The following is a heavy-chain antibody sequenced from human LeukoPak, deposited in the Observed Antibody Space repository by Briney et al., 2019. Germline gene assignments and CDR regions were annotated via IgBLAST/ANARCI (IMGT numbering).Heavy chain of an antibody. J-gene: IGHJ5*02. D-gene: IGHD3/OR15-3a*01. CDR1: GGSVSSRTYY. Sequence: SETLSLTCTVSGGSVSSRTYYWGWIRQPPGKGLERIGTVYYSGPAYYNPSLKSRVSISVDTSKNQFSLELSSVTAADTAVYFCARDGGTLRDFWAGYFSNWFDPWGQGTLVTVSS. CDR2: VYYSGPA. V-gene: IGHV4-39*02. CDR3: ARDGGTLRDFWAGYFSNWFDP.